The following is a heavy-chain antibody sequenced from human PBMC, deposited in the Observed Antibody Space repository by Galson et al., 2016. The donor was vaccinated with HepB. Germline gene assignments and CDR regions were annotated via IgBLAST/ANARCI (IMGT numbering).Heavy chain of an antibody. D-gene: IGHD6-19*01. CDR3: ATGIVVAGKYYYYYMDV. V-gene: IGHV4-39*01. J-gene: IGHJ6*03. CDR1: GGSISSSDYY. CDR2: IYYSEST. Sequence: SETLSPTCIVSGGSISSSDYYWGWIRQPPGRGLEWIGSIYYSESTYYNPSLKSRVTISVDTSKNQFSLRLNSVTAADTGVYYCATGIVVAGKYYYYYMDVWGKGTTVTVSS.